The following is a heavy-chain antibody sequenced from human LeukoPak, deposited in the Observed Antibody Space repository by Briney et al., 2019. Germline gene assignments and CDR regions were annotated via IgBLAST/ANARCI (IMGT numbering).Heavy chain of an antibody. V-gene: IGHV4-59*01. D-gene: IGHD3-10*01. CDR1: GGSITAYY. CDR3: TRGYSGSGSYYYYFDY. CDR2: TYDGGIT. Sequence: SETLSLTCTVSGGSITAYYWSWIRQPPGKGLEWIGNTYDGGITNYNPSLKSRVTILVDTSKNQFSLRLSSVTAADTAMYYCTRGYSGSGSYYYYFDYGGEGTLVTVSS. J-gene: IGHJ4*02.